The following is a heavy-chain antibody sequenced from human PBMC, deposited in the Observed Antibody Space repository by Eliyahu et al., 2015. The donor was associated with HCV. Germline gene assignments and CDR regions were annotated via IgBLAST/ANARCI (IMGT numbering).Heavy chain of an antibody. Sequence: QVQLVESGGGVVQPGRSLRLSCAASGFTFSSYAMHWVRQTPAKGLEWVAVISHDGKSEFYADSVKGRFTISRDHSTNTLYLQMNSLRGEDTAVYFCAKDTGLWTFRFQIDYWGQGAQVTVSS. CDR1: GFTFSSYA. V-gene: IGHV3-30*18. J-gene: IGHJ4*02. CDR2: ISHDGKSE. D-gene: IGHD1-1*01. CDR3: AKDTGLWTFRFQIDY.